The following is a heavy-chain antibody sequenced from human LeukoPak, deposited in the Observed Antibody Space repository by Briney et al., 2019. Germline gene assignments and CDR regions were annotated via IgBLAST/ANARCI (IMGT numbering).Heavy chain of an antibody. D-gene: IGHD6-19*01. CDR2: IIPILGIA. V-gene: IGHV1-69*04. J-gene: IGHJ5*02. CDR1: GGTFSSYA. CDR3: SRDLSGWYTNWFDP. Sequence: SVKVSCKASGGTFSSYAISWVRQGPGQGLEWVGRIIPILGIANYAQKFQGRVTITADKSTSTAYTELSSLRSEDTAVYSCSRDLSGWYTNWFDPWGQGTLVTVSS.